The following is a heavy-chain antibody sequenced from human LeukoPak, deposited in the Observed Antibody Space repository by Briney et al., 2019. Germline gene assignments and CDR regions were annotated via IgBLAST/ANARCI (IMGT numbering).Heavy chain of an antibody. J-gene: IGHJ4*02. CDR1: GFTFSSYS. V-gene: IGHV3-23*01. D-gene: IGHD2-21*02. CDR2: ISGSGTNT. Sequence: HPGGSLRLSCAASGFTFSSYSMNWVRQAPGKGLEWVSGISGSGTNTYYADSVKGRFTISRDNSKNTLYLQMNSLRAEDTAVYYCAKDVSPLMVTTWDYWGQGTLVTVSS. CDR3: AKDVSPLMVTTWDY.